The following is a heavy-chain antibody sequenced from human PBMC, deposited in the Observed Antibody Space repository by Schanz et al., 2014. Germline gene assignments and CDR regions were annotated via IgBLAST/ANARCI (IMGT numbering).Heavy chain of an antibody. CDR3: AREDCSATSCYFRY. V-gene: IGHV3-33*08. CDR1: GFTFSSYD. J-gene: IGHJ4*02. Sequence: QVHLVESGGGVVQPGRSLRLSCAASGFTFSSYDIHWVRQAPGKGLEWVAVIRYDGRNKNFVESVKGRFTISRDNSNNTVYLQMNTLRAEDTAVYYCAREDCSATSCYFRYWGQGTLVTVSS. CDR2: IRYDGRNK. D-gene: IGHD2-21*01.